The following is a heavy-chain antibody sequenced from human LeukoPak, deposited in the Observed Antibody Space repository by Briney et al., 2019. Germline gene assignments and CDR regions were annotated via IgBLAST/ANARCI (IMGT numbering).Heavy chain of an antibody. V-gene: IGHV1-2*06. CDR1: GYTFTVSY. CDR3: ARGLENFDC. D-gene: IGHD4-11*01. Sequence: ASVNVSCKASGYTFTVSYMHWVRQAPGQGLEWVGRINPNSGGTSFAQKFQGSVTMTRDTSISTAYMKLSRLRSDDTAVYYCARGLENFDCWGQGTLVTVSS. J-gene: IGHJ4*02. CDR2: INPNSGGT.